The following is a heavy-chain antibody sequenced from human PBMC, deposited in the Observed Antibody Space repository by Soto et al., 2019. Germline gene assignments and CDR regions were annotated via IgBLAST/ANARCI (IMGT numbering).Heavy chain of an antibody. V-gene: IGHV4-31*03. CDR1: GDSINNGDCY. J-gene: IGHJ3*02. CDR2: IYYSGTK. D-gene: IGHD4-17*01. Sequence: QVQLQESGPGLVKPSQTLSLTCTVSGDSINNGDCYWSWLRQLPGKGLEWIGYIYYSGTKYYNPSLKSRVSMSVVTSKNQFSLNLTSVTAADTAVYYCAREKEDDSGDYNAFDIWGQGTVVTVSS. CDR3: AREKEDDSGDYNAFDI.